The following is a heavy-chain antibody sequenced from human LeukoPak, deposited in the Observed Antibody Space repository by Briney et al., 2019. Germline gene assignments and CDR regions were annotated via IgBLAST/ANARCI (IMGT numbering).Heavy chain of an antibody. J-gene: IGHJ4*02. D-gene: IGHD3-22*01. Sequence: GGSLRLSCAASGFTFSNYGMNWVRQAPGKGLEWVSSISSSSYIHYTDSVKGRFTISRDNTKKSLYLQMNSLRAEDTAVYYCARDRYDRSGYYDYWGQGTLVTVSS. CDR3: ARDRYDRSGYYDY. CDR2: ISSSSYI. V-gene: IGHV3-21*01. CDR1: GFTFSNYG.